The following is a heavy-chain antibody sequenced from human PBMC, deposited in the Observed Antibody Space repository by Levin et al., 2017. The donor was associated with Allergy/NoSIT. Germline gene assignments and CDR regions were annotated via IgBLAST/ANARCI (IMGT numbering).Heavy chain of an antibody. J-gene: IGHJ4*02. V-gene: IGHV3-23*01. Sequence: GGSLRLSCAASGFNFSNYAMSWVRQAPGKGLEWVSSLSRDSRSTYYADSVKGRFTISRDNSRNTLYLQMNSLRAEDTAVYYCARDPPRGAVTGGSAFDYWGQGALITVSS. CDR2: LSRDSRST. D-gene: IGHD6-19*01. CDR3: ARDPPRGAVTGGSAFDY. CDR1: GFNFSNYA.